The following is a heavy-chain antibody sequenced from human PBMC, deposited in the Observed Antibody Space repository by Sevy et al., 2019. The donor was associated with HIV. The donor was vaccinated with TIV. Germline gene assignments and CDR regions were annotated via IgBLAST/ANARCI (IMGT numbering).Heavy chain of an antibody. J-gene: IGHJ6*02. CDR1: GFTFSSYG. Sequence: GGSLRLSCAASGFTFSSYGMHWVRQAPGKGLEWVAVISYDGSNKYQADSVKGRFTISRDNSKNTLYLQMNSLRAEDTAVFYCARDREGSGWYSYGMDVWGQGTTVTVSS. D-gene: IGHD6-19*01. CDR2: ISYDGSNK. CDR3: ARDREGSGWYSYGMDV. V-gene: IGHV3-30*03.